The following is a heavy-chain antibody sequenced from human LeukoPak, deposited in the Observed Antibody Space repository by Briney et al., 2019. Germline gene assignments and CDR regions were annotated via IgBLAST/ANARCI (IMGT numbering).Heavy chain of an antibody. CDR1: GFTFSSYT. V-gene: IGHV3-21*03. Sequence: PGGSLRLSCAASGFTFSSYTMNWVHQAPGKGLEWVSSIISSGSYIYYADSVKGRFTISRDNAKNSLYLQMNSLRAEDTAVYYCARDFGGYCSSSNCYLGWLDYWGQGTLVTVSS. CDR3: ARDFGGYCSSSNCYLGWLDY. CDR2: IISSGSYI. D-gene: IGHD2-2*01. J-gene: IGHJ4*02.